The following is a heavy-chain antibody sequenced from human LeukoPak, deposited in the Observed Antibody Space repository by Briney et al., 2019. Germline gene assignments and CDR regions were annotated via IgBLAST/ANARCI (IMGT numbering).Heavy chain of an antibody. CDR1: GFTFSSYS. CDR3: AKGSHTYDQLYYFDY. CDR2: ISGSGGST. J-gene: IGHJ4*02. Sequence: GGSLRLSCAVSGFTFSSYSMNWVRQAPGKGLEWVSAISGSGGSTYYADSVKGRFTISRDNSKNTLYLQMNSLRAEDTAVYYCAKGSHTYDQLYYFDYWGQGTLVTVSS. V-gene: IGHV3-23*01. D-gene: IGHD3-16*01.